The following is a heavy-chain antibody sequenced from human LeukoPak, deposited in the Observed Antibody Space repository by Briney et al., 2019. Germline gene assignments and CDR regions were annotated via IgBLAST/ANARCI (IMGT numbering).Heavy chain of an antibody. CDR3: ARHVYGEGMVV. J-gene: IGHJ6*04. V-gene: IGHV4-59*08. D-gene: IGHD4-17*01. CDR1: GGSLIGYY. Sequence: PPETLSLTCTVSGGSLIGYYWGWIRQPPGKGLECIGYIHSSEGTAHNASLKSRLTILLDTSKNQFSLTLSSVTAADTAVYYCARHVYGEGMVVWGKGTTVTVSS. CDR2: IHSSEGT.